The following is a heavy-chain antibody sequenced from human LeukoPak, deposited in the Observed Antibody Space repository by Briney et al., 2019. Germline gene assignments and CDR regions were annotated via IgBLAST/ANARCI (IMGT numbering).Heavy chain of an antibody. CDR1: GGSISSGGYY. CDR3: ARGGSGYANTWFDP. CDR2: IYYSGSA. J-gene: IGHJ5*02. D-gene: IGHD5-12*01. Sequence: SETLSLTCTVSGGSISSGGYYCSWIRQHPGKGLEWIGYIYYSGSANYNPALQSRVTISVDTSKNQFSLKLSSVTAADTAVYYCARGGSGYANTWFDPGGQGTLVTVSS. V-gene: IGHV4-31*03.